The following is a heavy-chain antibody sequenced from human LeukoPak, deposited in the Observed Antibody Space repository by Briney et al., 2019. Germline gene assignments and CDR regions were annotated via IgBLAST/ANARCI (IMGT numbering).Heavy chain of an antibody. CDR3: ARYVVVPAANQGGNWFDP. J-gene: IGHJ5*02. Sequence: SVKVSCKASGGTFSSYTISWVRQAPGQGLEWMGWIIPILGIANYAQKFQGRVTITADKSTSTAYMELSSLRSVDTAVYYCARYVVVPAANQGGNWFDPWGQGTLVTVSS. CDR2: IIPILGIA. V-gene: IGHV1-69*02. D-gene: IGHD2-2*01. CDR1: GGTFSSYT.